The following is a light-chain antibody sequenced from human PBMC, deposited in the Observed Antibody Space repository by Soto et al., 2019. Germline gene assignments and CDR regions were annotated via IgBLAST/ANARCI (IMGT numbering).Light chain of an antibody. J-gene: IGKJ2*01. V-gene: IGKV1-33*01. Sequence: DVQMTQSPSSLSASVGDRVTLTCQASQGIRKYLNGYQQEPGKAPKLLIYGASNLEPGVPSRFSGGGSVTDFTFTISSLRPEDIATYYCQQYANVPYTFGRGTKLEIK. CDR3: QQYANVPYT. CDR1: QGIRKY. CDR2: GAS.